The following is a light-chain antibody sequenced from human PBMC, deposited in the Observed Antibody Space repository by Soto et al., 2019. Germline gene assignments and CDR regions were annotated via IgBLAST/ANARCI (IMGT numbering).Light chain of an antibody. CDR1: QSISSW. CDR2: KAC. V-gene: IGKV1-5*03. CDR3: QQYNSYWT. J-gene: IGKJ1*01. Sequence: DIPMTQSPSTLSASVGDRVTITCRASQSISSWLAWYQQKPGKAPKLLIYKACSLESGVPSRFSGSGTGTEFTLTSSSLQPDDFATYYCQQYNSYWTFGQGTKVEIK.